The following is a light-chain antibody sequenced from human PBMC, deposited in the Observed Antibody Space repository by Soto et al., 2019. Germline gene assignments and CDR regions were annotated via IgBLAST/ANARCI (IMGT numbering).Light chain of an antibody. CDR3: QHYNRYPYT. CDR2: RAS. J-gene: IGKJ4*01. CDR1: ESINSL. V-gene: IGKV1-5*03. Sequence: DIQMTQSPSTLSASVGARVTITCRASESINSLLAWYQQKPGKAPKLLIQRASSLESGVPSRFSGSGSGTEISLTISTLQPDDFASYFCQHYNRYPYTCGGGTKVVS.